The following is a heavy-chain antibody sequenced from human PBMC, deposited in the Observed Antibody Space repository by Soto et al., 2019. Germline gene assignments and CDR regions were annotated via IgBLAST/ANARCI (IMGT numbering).Heavy chain of an antibody. CDR1: GYTFTSYG. D-gene: IGHD2-2*03. CDR2: ISAYNGNT. J-gene: IGHJ4*02. Sequence: ASVKVSCKASGYTFTSYGISWVRQAPGQGLEWMGWISAYNGNTNYAQKLQGRVTMTTDTSTSTAYMELRSLRSDDTAVYYCLLLDILVVPAAMGPGVGSYWGQGTLVTVSS. CDR3: LLLDILVVPAAMGPGVGSY. V-gene: IGHV1-18*01.